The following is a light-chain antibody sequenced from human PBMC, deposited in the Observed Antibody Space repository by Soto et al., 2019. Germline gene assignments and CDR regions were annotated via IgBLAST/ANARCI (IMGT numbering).Light chain of an antibody. V-gene: IGKV1-33*01. CDR1: QDIRSY. Sequence: DIQMTQSPSSLSASVGDRVTITCQASQDIRSYLNWYQQKPGKAPKLLIYDASNLETGVPSRFTGSGSGTDFTFTISSLQPEDIATYYCQQFDTLPPTFGGGTKVEIK. J-gene: IGKJ4*01. CDR2: DAS. CDR3: QQFDTLPPT.